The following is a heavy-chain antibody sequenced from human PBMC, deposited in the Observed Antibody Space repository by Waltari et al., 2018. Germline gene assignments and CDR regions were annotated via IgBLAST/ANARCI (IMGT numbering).Heavy chain of an antibody. CDR3: ARDFVD. CDR1: GGSISSGSYY. D-gene: IGHD2-21*01. Sequence: QVQLQESGPGLVKPSQTLSLTCTVSGGSISSGSYYWSWIRQPAGKGLEWIGRIYTSGSTNYNPSIKSRFTISVDTSKNQFSLKLSSVTAADTAVYYCARDFVDWGQGTLVTVSS. J-gene: IGHJ4*02. V-gene: IGHV4-61*02. CDR2: IYTSGST.